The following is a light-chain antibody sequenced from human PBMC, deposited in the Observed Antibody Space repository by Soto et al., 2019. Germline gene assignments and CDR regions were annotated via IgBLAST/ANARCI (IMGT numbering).Light chain of an antibody. Sequence: AIRMTQSPSSFSASTGDRVTITCRASQGISSYLAWYQQKPGKAPKLLIYAASTLQSGVPSRFSGSGSGTDLTLTTSCLQSEDFATYYCQQYYSYPLTFGGGTKV. V-gene: IGKV1-8*01. CDR1: QGISSY. CDR3: QQYYSYPLT. CDR2: AAS. J-gene: IGKJ4*01.